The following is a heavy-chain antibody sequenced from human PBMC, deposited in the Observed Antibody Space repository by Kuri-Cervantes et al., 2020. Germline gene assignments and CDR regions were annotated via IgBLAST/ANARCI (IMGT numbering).Heavy chain of an antibody. CDR3: ARGNCGGDCSIDY. Sequence: SCTVSGDSISTYYWSWIRQPAGRGLEWIGRIYTSGSTNYNPSLKSRVTMSVDTSKNQFSLKLSSVTAADTAVYYCARGNCGGDCSIDYWGQGTLVTVSS. V-gene: IGHV4-4*07. D-gene: IGHD2-21*02. CDR2: IYTSGST. J-gene: IGHJ4*02. CDR1: GDSISTYY.